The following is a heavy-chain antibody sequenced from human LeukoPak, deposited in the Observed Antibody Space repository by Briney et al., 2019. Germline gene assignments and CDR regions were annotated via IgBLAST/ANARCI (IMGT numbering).Heavy chain of an antibody. CDR3: ARWAGYCRITNCYSAFDY. D-gene: IGHD2-2*02. CDR2: ITPIFATP. CDR1: GGTFSNYA. J-gene: IGHJ4*02. V-gene: IGHV1-69*13. Sequence: SVKVSCKAPGGTFSNYAISWVRQAPGQGLEWMGGITPIFATPSYAQKFQGRVTITADESTSTAYMELSGLRSEDTAVYYCARWAGYCRITNCYSAFDYWGQGTLVTVSS.